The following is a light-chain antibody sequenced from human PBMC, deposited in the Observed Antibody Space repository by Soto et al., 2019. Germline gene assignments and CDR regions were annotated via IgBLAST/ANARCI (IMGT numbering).Light chain of an antibody. CDR1: SGDVGGYNY. Sequence: QSALTQPASVSGSPGQSITISCTGTSGDVGGYNYVSWYQQHPGKAPKLMIYDVSNRPSGVSNRFSGSKSGSTASLTISGLQAEDEADYYCSSYTSSSTYVFGTGTKVTVL. V-gene: IGLV2-14*01. CDR2: DVS. CDR3: SSYTSSSTYV. J-gene: IGLJ1*01.